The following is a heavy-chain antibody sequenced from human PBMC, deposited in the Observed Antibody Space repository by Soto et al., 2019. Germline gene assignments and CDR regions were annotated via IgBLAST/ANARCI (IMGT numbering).Heavy chain of an antibody. D-gene: IGHD5-12*01. V-gene: IGHV4-59*01. CDR3: ARLDYSGYDLFDY. J-gene: IGHJ4*02. CDR1: GFSISSYY. Sequence: SETLSLTCPFSGFSISSYYWSWIRQPPGKGLEWIGYIYYSGSTNYNPSLKSRVTISVDTSKNQFSLKLSSVTAADTAVYYCARLDYSGYDLFDYWGQGTLVTVSS. CDR2: IYYSGST.